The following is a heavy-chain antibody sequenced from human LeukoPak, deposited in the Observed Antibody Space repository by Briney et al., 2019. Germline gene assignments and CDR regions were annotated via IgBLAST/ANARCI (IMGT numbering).Heavy chain of an antibody. CDR2: ISSSGSSI. V-gene: IGHV3-21*01. D-gene: IGHD2-21*02. J-gene: IGHJ4*02. CDR3: ARGVGGDRDY. Sequence: PGGSLRLSCAASGFSFSSHTINWVRQAPGKGLEWVSSISSSGSSIYYADSLRGRFTISRDNAKNSLFLQMHSLRAEDTAVYYCARGVGGDRDYWGQGTLVTVSS. CDR1: GFSFSSHT.